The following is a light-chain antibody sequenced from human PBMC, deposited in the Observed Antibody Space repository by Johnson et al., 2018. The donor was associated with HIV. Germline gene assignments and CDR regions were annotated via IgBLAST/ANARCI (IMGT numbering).Light chain of an antibody. CDR2: KNA. CDR3: GIWVTRLLTGGV. Sequence: QSVLTQPPSVSAAPGQKVTISCSTNSSNFGNNYVSWYQQLPGTAPKLLIYKNAKRHSGIPDRFSGSKSGTSATLAIPGLQTGDEADYYCGIWVTRLLTGGVFATGTKVTVL. CDR1: SSNFGNNY. V-gene: IGLV1-51*02. J-gene: IGLJ1*01.